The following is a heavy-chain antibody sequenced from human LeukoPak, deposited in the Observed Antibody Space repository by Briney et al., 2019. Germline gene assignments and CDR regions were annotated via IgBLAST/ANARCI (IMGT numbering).Heavy chain of an antibody. J-gene: IGHJ6*03. CDR1: GGSISSGDYY. V-gene: IGHV4-30-4*08. CDR3: ARGAVVVPAAIRYYYYYYYMDV. CDR2: IYYSGST. Sequence: PSETLSLTCTVSGGSISSGDYYWSWIRQPPGKGLEWIGYIYYSGSTYYNPSLKSRVTISVDTSKNQFFLKLSSVTAADTAVYYCARGAVVVPAAIRYYYYYYYMDVWGKGTTVTVSS. D-gene: IGHD2-2*02.